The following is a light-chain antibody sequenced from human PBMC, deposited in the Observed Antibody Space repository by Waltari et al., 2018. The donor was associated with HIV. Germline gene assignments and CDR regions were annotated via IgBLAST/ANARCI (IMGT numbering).Light chain of an antibody. CDR2: KAS. J-gene: IGKJ3*01. V-gene: IGKV1-5*03. CDR1: HDIKSW. CDR3: QQYNTFSFT. Sequence: EIQMIQSPSNLSASVGDAVTINCRASHDIKSWLAWYQHKPRQAPKLLIYKASTLESGVSSRFSGAGSGTNFTFTIASLQVDDIATYYCQQYNTFSFTFGPGTTV.